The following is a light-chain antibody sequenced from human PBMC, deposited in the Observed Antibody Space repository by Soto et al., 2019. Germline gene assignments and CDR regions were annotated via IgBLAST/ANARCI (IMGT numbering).Light chain of an antibody. CDR1: QSISSW. J-gene: IGKJ3*01. V-gene: IGKV1-5*03. Sequence: DIQITHSPSTLSASVGDRVTITCRGSQSISSWLAWYQQKPGKAPNLLIYKASSLESGVPSRFSGSGSGTEFTLTISSLQPDDFATYYCQHYNSYPITFGPGTKVDIK. CDR2: KAS. CDR3: QHYNSYPIT.